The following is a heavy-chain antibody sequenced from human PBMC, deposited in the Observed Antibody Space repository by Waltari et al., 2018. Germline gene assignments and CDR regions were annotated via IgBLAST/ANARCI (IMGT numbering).Heavy chain of an antibody. Sequence: QVQLQESGPGLVKPSETLSLTCTVSGGSISSYYWSWIRPPAGKGLEWIGRIYTSGSTNYNPSLKSRVTMSVDTSKNQFSLKLSSVTAADTAVYYCARDSNKAVAGRSYYFDYWGQGTLVTVSS. CDR3: ARDSNKAVAGRSYYFDY. J-gene: IGHJ4*02. CDR2: IYTSGST. V-gene: IGHV4-4*07. CDR1: GGSISSYY. D-gene: IGHD6-19*01.